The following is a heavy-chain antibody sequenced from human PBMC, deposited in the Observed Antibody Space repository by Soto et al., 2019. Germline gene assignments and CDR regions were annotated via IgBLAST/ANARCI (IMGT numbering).Heavy chain of an antibody. Sequence: SVKVSCKASGGTFSSYAISWVRQAPGQGLEWMGGIIPIFGTANYAQKFQGRVTITADKSTSTAYMELSSLRSEDTAVYYCANGKEYYYGMGVWGQGTTVTVSS. D-gene: IGHD4-17*01. V-gene: IGHV1-69*06. CDR2: IIPIFGTA. CDR3: ANGKEYYYGMGV. CDR1: GGTFSSYA. J-gene: IGHJ6*02.